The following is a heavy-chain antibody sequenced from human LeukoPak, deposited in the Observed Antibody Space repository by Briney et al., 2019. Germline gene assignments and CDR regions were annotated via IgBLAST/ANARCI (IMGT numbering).Heavy chain of an antibody. D-gene: IGHD5-24*01. CDR3: AKDRGKWLQLPYYFDY. J-gene: IGHJ4*02. CDR2: ISYEGNNK. Sequence: GGSLRLSCAASGFTFSSYGMHWVSQTPGKGLEWVAVISYEGNNKFYADSVRGRFTISRDNSKNTLYLQMNSLRAEDTAVYYCAKDRGKWLQLPYYFDYWGQGTLDTVSS. V-gene: IGHV3-30*18. CDR1: GFTFSSYG.